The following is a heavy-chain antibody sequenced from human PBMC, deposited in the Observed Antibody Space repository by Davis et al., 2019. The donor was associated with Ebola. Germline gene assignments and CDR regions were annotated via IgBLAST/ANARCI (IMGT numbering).Heavy chain of an antibody. CDR2: TNPNSGGT. Sequence: ASVQVSCKASGYSFTGNYIQWVRQAPGQGLEWMCRTNPNSGGTNYAQKFQGRVTMTRDTSISTVYMELSRLRSDDTAVYYCARGGITMMVVPRDYYYGLDVWGQGTTVTVSS. D-gene: IGHD3-22*01. CDR3: ARGGITMMVVPRDYYYGLDV. V-gene: IGHV1-2*06. CDR1: GYSFTGNY. J-gene: IGHJ6*02.